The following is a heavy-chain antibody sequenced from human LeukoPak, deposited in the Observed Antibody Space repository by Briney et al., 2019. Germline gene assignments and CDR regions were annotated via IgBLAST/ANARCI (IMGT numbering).Heavy chain of an antibody. D-gene: IGHD3-10*01. V-gene: IGHV3-23*01. CDR3: AKGMVRGVMYYFDY. CDR2: ISGSGGST. CDR1: GFTFSSYA. Sequence: GGSLRLSCAASGFTFSSYAMSWVRQAPGKGLEWVSAISGSGGSTYYADSVKGRFTISRDNSKNSLYLQMNSLRAEDTAVYDCAKGMVRGVMYYFDYWGQGTLVTVSS. J-gene: IGHJ4*02.